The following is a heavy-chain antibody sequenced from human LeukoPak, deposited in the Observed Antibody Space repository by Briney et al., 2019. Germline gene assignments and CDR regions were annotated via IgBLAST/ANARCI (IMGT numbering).Heavy chain of an antibody. D-gene: IGHD1-1*01. CDR1: GGSIRSSSYY. CDR2: IYFSGTP. Sequence: SETLSLTCNVSGGSIRSSSYYWGWIRQPPGKGLEWIGSIYFSGTPYYNPSLKSRLTMSVDTSKNELSLQLKSVTAADTAVYYCARHMSSVEYSNWFDPWGQGTLVTVSS. CDR3: ARHMSSVEYSNWFDP. J-gene: IGHJ5*02. V-gene: IGHV4-39*01.